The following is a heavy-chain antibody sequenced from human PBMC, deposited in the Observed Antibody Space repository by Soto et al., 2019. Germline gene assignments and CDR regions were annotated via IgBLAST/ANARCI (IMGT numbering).Heavy chain of an antibody. Sequence: GGSLRLSCAAPGFTFSDYYMSWIRQAPGKGLEWVSYISSSGSTIYYADSVKGRFTISRDNAKNSLYLQMNSLRAEDTAVYYCARDDDFWSGYSLGQPGVWFDPWGQGTLVTVSS. V-gene: IGHV3-11*01. CDR3: ARDDDFWSGYSLGQPGVWFDP. CDR1: GFTFSDYY. J-gene: IGHJ5*02. D-gene: IGHD3-3*01. CDR2: ISSSGSTI.